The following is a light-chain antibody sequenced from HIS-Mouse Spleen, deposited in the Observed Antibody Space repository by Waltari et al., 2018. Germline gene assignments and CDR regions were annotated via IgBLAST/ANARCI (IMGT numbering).Light chain of an antibody. Sequence: QSALTQPASVSGSPGQSITISCTGTSSDVGGYNYVPWYQPHPGKAPKLMMYEVSNRPSGVSNRFSGSKSGNTASLTISGLQAEDEADYYCSSYTSSSTWVFGGGTKLTVL. CDR1: SSDVGGYNY. CDR3: SSYTSSSTWV. V-gene: IGLV2-14*01. J-gene: IGLJ3*02. CDR2: EVS.